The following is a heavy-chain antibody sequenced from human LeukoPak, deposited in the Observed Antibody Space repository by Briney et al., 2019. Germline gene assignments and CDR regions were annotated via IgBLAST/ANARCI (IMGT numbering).Heavy chain of an antibody. Sequence: AGGSLRLSCAASGFTFSTYAMNWVRQAPGKGLEWVSIISGSGGNTFYADAVKGRFTISRDNSKNTLYLQMNNLRDEDTAVYYCARGRVIAAHPADAFDIWGQGTMVTVSS. CDR3: ARGRVIAAHPADAFDI. CDR1: GFTFSTYA. J-gene: IGHJ3*02. D-gene: IGHD6-6*01. V-gene: IGHV3-23*01. CDR2: ISGSGGNT.